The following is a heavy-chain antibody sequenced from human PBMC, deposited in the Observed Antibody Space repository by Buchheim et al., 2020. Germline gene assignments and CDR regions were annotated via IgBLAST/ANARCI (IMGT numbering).Heavy chain of an antibody. J-gene: IGHJ4*02. CDR3: VSYQWLVRPFDF. V-gene: IGHV4-39*07. D-gene: IGHD6-19*01. CDR1: GGSISSSAYY. Sequence: QLQLQESGPGLVKPSETLSLTCSVSGGSISSSAYYWGWVRQPPGKGLEWIGSFYSSGSTHYRPSLQSRVTISVDTSKKQLSLKLRSVTAADTATYYCVSYQWLVRPFDFWGQGT. CDR2: FYSSGST.